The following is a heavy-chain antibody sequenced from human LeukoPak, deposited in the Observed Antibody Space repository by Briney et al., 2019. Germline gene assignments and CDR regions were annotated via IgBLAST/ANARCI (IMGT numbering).Heavy chain of an antibody. CDR2: ISAYNGNA. V-gene: IGHV1-18*01. CDR3: ARKSPSYDFWSGYYTAYYFDY. Sequence: ASVKVSCKASGGTFSSYAISWVRQAPGQGLEWMGWISAYNGNANYAQKLQGRVTMTTDTSTSTAYMELRSLRSDDTAVYYCARKSPSYDFWSGYYTAYYFDYWGQGTLVTVSS. D-gene: IGHD3-3*01. J-gene: IGHJ4*02. CDR1: GGTFSSYA.